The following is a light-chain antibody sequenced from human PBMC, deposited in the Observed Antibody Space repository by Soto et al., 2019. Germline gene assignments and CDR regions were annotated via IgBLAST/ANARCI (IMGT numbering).Light chain of an antibody. J-gene: IGKJ1*01. CDR1: QSIAGY. CDR2: DTS. V-gene: IGKV3-11*01. Sequence: VLTQSPATLSLYPGERATLSCRASQSIAGYLAWYQKKPGQAPRLLIYDTSNRVTGVPARFSGSGSGTDFTLSISSLEPEDFAVYYCQQRSNWPPITFGQGTKVDI. CDR3: QQRSNWPPIT.